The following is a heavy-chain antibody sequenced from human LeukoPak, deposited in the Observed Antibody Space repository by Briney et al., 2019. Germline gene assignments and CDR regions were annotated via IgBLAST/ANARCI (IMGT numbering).Heavy chain of an antibody. Sequence: GESLRLSCAASGFTFSSCAMSWVRQAPGKGLEWVSGISGSGTRTYNADSAKGRFTISRDKSKNTLYLQMNSLRAEDTAVYYCAKEGDSSGYWENAFDIWGQGTMVTVSS. D-gene: IGHD3-22*01. CDR1: GFTFSSCA. CDR3: AKEGDSSGYWENAFDI. V-gene: IGHV3-23*01. J-gene: IGHJ3*02. CDR2: ISGSGTRT.